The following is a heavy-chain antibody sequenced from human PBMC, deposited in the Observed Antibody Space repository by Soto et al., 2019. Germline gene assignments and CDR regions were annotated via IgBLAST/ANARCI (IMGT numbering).Heavy chain of an antibody. CDR3: ARVPSYSTLDY. CDR1: GYTFTSYG. CDR2: ISAYNGDT. V-gene: IGHV1-18*04. Sequence: ASVKVSCKASGYTFTSYGVSWVRQAPGQGLEWMGWISAYNGDTKYSQKFQGRVSLTTDTYTSTAYMELRSLRSDDTAVYYCARVPSYSTLDYWGQGTLVTVS. J-gene: IGHJ4*02. D-gene: IGHD2-15*01.